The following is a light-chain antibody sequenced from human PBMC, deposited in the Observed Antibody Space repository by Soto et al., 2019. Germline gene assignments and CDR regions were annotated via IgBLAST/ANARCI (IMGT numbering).Light chain of an antibody. Sequence: QSVLTQPRSVSGSPGQSFTISCAGTSSDVGGYNYVSWYQQYPGKAPKLMISDVSKRPSGVPDRFSGSKSGNTASLPISGLQAEDEADYYCCSYAGTYTPVVFGGGTQLTVL. CDR1: SSDVGGYNY. V-gene: IGLV2-11*02. J-gene: IGLJ2*01. CDR2: DVS. CDR3: CSYAGTYTPVV.